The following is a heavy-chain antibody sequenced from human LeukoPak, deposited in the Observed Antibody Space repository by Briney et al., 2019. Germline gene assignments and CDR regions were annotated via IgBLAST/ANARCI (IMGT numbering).Heavy chain of an antibody. J-gene: IGHJ3*02. V-gene: IGHV3-23*01. CDR2: IAGDTDAT. D-gene: IGHD3-3*01. Sequence: GGSLRLSCAVSGFSVSSSVMTWVRQAPGMGLEWVSSIAGDTDATFYSDSVKGRFTISRDNSKNTLYLQMNSLRAEDTAVYYCAKAYDFWSGYYNGWGAFDIWGQGTMVTVSS. CDR1: GFSVSSSV. CDR3: AKAYDFWSGYYNGWGAFDI.